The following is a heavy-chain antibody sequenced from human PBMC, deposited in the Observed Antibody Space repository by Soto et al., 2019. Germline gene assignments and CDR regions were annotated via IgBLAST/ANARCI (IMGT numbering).Heavy chain of an antibody. CDR1: GFTFSSYE. CDR2: ISSSGSTI. D-gene: IGHD3-16*02. CDR3: ARPGMITFGGVTVRSEYYFDY. V-gene: IGHV3-48*03. J-gene: IGHJ4*02. Sequence: GGSLRLSCAASGFTFSSYEMNWVRQAPGKGLEWVSYISSSGSTIYYADSVKGRFTISRDNAKNSLYLQMNSLRAEDTAVYYCARPGMITFGGVTVRSEYYFDYWGQGTLVTVSS.